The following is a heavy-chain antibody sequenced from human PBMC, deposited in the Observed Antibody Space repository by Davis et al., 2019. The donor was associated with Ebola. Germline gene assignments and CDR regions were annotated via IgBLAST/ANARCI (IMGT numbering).Heavy chain of an antibody. J-gene: IGHJ4*02. CDR2: IYYSGST. CDR1: GGSISSYY. CDR3: ARGGLGYCSSTSCSLWAI. Sequence: PSETLSLTCTVSGGSISSYYRSWIRQPPGKGLEWIGYIYYSGSTNYNPSLKSRVTISVDTSKNQFSLKLSSVTAADTAVYYCARGGLGYCSSTSCSLWAIWGQGTLVTVSS. V-gene: IGHV4-59*01. D-gene: IGHD2-2*01.